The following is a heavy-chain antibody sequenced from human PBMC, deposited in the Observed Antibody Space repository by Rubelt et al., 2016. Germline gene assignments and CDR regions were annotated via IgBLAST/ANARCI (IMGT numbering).Heavy chain of an antibody. J-gene: IGHJ4*02. V-gene: IGHV4-34*01. Sequence: QVQLQQWGAGLLKPSETLSLTCAVYGGSFSGYYWSWIRQPPGKGLEWIGEINHSGSTNSNPSPKGRVTISVDTSMNQVSLKLSAGAAADTAGYYCAGFSSWLFDYWGQGTLVTVSS. CDR1: GGSFSGYY. D-gene: IGHD6-13*01. CDR3: AGFSSWLFDY. CDR2: INHSGST.